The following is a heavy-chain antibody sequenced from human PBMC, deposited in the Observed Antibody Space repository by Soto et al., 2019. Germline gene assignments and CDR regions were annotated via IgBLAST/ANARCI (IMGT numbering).Heavy chain of an antibody. V-gene: IGHV3-30*03. CDR2: ISISGGDE. CDR1: GFTFSSYA. Sequence: QVQLVESGGGVVQPGKSLRLSCAASGFTFSSYAMHWARLAPGKGLEWVTVISISGGDEYYAESVRGRFTISRDDSKNTLYLQMDSLRVEDTAVYYCARGTIVARQHLDYWGQGTLVTVSS. J-gene: IGHJ4*02. D-gene: IGHD6-6*01. CDR3: ARGTIVARQHLDY.